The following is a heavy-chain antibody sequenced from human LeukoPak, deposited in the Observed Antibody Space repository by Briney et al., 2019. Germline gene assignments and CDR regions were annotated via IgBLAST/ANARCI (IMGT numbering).Heavy chain of an antibody. J-gene: IGHJ4*02. D-gene: IGHD3-3*02. CDR3: ARGGIRSFDY. CDR1: GYTFTGYY. CDR2: INPNSGGT. V-gene: IGHV1-2*04. Sequence: ASVKVSCKASGYTFTGYYMHWVRQAPGQGLEWMGWINPNSGGTNYAQKFQGWDTMTRDTSISTAYMELSRLRSDDTAAYYRARGGIRSFDYWGQGTLVTVSS.